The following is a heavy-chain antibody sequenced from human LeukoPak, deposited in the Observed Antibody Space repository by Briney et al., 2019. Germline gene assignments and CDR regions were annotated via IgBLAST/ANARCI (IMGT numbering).Heavy chain of an antibody. D-gene: IGHD3-10*01. J-gene: IGHJ4*02. CDR1: GGSISSYY. CDR2: IYYSGST. V-gene: IGHV4-59*01. Sequence: KPSETLSLTCTVSGGSISSYYWSWIRQPPGKGLEWIGYIYYSGSTNYNPSLKSRVTISVDTSKNQFSLKLSSVTAADTAVYYCASITMVRGVILTYDYWGQGTLVTVSS. CDR3: ASITMVRGVILTYDY.